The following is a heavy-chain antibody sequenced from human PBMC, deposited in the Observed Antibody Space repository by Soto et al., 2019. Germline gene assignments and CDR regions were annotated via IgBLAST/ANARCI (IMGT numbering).Heavy chain of an antibody. CDR1: GYTFTGYY. CDR3: ARVLSGWSGAFFDY. Sequence: ASVKVSCKASGYTFTGYYMHWVRQAPGQGLEWMGWINPNSGDTNYAQKFQGWVTMTRDTSISTAYMELSRLRSDDTAVYYCARVLSGWSGAFFDYWGQGTLVTVSS. J-gene: IGHJ4*02. V-gene: IGHV1-2*04. CDR2: INPNSGDT. D-gene: IGHD6-19*01.